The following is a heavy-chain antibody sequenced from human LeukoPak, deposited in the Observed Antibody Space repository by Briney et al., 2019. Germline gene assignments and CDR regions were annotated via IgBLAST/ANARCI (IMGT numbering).Heavy chain of an antibody. J-gene: IGHJ4*02. Sequence: GRSLRLSCAASGFTFSSYVMHWVRQAPGKGLEWVAVISYDGTYKYYADSVKGRFTISRDNSKNTLYLQMNSLRAEDTAVYYCARTPGNGIHYFDCWGQGTLVTVSS. CDR2: ISYDGTYK. CDR1: GFTFSSYV. D-gene: IGHD2-8*01. CDR3: ARTPGNGIHYFDC. V-gene: IGHV3-30*04.